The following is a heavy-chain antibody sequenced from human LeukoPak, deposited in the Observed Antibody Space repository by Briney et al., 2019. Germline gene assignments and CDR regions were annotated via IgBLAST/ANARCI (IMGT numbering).Heavy chain of an antibody. CDR1: AGSMSSYY. D-gene: IGHD5-18*01. CDR3: ARGCSYYFES. Sequence: PSETLSLACTVSAGSMSSYYWSWIRHPPGKVLEWIGYIYSSASTNYNPSFKSRVTISVETSKNQFSLKPSSVTAADTAVYYCARGCSYYFESWGQGTLVTVS. CDR2: IYSSAST. V-gene: IGHV4-59*01. J-gene: IGHJ4*02.